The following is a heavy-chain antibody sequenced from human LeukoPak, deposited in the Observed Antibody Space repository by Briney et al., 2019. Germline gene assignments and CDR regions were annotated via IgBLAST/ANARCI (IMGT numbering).Heavy chain of an antibody. J-gene: IGHJ4*02. CDR2: ISGSGGST. D-gene: IGHD6-19*01. CDR3: AKDGVLAVAGTG. Sequence: PGGSLRLSCAASGFTFSSYAMSWVRQAPGKGLEWVSAISGSGGSTYYADSVKGRFTISRDNSKNTPYLQMNSLRAEDTAVYYCAKDGVLAVAGTGGGQGTLVTVSS. CDR1: GFTFSSYA. V-gene: IGHV3-23*01.